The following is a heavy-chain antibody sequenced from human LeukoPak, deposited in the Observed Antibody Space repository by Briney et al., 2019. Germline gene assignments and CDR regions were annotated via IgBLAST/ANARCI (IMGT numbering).Heavy chain of an antibody. CDR1: GFSFNTYS. CDR3: ARVTRANYHYYMDV. Sequence: QTGGSLRLSCTTSGFSFNTYSMSWVRQAPGKGLEWVSVIYRGGSTYYADCVKGRFTISRDNSKNTLYLQMNSLRAEDTAVYYCARVTRANYHYYMDVWGKGTTVTISS. D-gene: IGHD1-7*01. J-gene: IGHJ6*03. V-gene: IGHV3-53*01. CDR2: IYRGGST.